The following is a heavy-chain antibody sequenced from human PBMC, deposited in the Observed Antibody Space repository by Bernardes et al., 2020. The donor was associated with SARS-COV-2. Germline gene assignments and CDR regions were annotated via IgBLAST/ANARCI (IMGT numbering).Heavy chain of an antibody. Sequence: ASVKVSCKASGYTFTGYYMHWVRQAPGQGLEWMGWINPNSGGTNYAQKFQGRVTMTRDTSISTAYMELSRLRSDDTAVYYCARESTWELNSCDYWGQGTLVTVSS. V-gene: IGHV1-2*02. CDR1: GYTFTGYY. CDR2: INPNSGGT. D-gene: IGHD1-26*01. CDR3: ARESTWELNSCDY. J-gene: IGHJ4*02.